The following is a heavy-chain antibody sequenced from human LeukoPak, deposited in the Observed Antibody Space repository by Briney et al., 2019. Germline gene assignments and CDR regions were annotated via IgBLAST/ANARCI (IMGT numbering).Heavy chain of an antibody. D-gene: IGHD3-10*01. CDR3: AKESKALYYYVSGSLDS. J-gene: IGHJ4*02. V-gene: IGHV3-23*01. CDR1: GFTFSSYG. CDR2: ISGSGGST. Sequence: GGSLRLSCAASGFTFSSYGMSWVRQAPGKGLEWVSAISGSGGSTYYADSVKGRFTISRDNSKNTLYLQMNSLRAEDTAVYYCAKESKALYYYVSGSLDSWGQGTLVTVSS.